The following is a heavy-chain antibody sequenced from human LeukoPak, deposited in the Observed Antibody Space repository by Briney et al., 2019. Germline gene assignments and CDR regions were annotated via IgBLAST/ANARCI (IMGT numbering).Heavy chain of an antibody. CDR1: GGSITSSSYY. Sequence: PETLSLTCSVSGGSITSSSYYWGWIRQPPEKGLEWIGSIYYTGGTYYSPSLKSRVTISVDTSKNQFSLKLSSVTAADTAVYYCARVRSSYYYESSGYYHYDAFDIWGQGTMVTVSS. D-gene: IGHD3-22*01. J-gene: IGHJ3*02. CDR3: ARVRSSYYYESSGYYHYDAFDI. V-gene: IGHV4-39*01. CDR2: IYYTGGT.